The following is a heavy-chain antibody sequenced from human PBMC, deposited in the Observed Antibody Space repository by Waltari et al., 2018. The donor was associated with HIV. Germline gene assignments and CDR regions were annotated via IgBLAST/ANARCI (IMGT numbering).Heavy chain of an antibody. CDR1: GFTFRSRS. CDR3: ARDTPHNWNYPGGYFDY. CDR2: ISSSSSTI. D-gene: IGHD1-7*01. V-gene: IGHV3-48*04. J-gene: IGHJ4*02. Sequence: EVQLVESGGGLVQPGGSLRLSCAASGFTFRSRSINWGRQAPGKGLEWVSYISSSSSTIYYADSVKGRFTISRDNAKNSLYLQMNSLRAEDTAVYYCARDTPHNWNYPGGYFDYWGQGTLVTVSS.